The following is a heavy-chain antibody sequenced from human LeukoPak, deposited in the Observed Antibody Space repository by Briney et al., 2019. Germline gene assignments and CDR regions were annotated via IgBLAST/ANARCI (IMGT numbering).Heavy chain of an antibody. CDR3: ARCSSGWYSFYMLDY. CDR2: IKQDGSEK. CDR1: GGSISSYY. J-gene: IGHJ4*02. Sequence: ETLSLTCTVSGGSISSYYWSWVRQAPGKGLEWVANIKQDGSEKYYVDSVKGRFTISRDNAKNSLYLQMNSLRAEDTAVYYCARCSSGWYSFYMLDYWGQGTLVTVSS. D-gene: IGHD6-19*01. V-gene: IGHV3-7*01.